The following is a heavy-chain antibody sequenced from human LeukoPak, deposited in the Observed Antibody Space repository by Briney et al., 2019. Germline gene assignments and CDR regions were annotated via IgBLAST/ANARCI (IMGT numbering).Heavy chain of an antibody. CDR3: ARGSDYDSSGFGLPGLNYYYYYMDV. J-gene: IGHJ6*03. CDR2: ISSNGGST. V-gene: IGHV3-64*01. CDR1: GFTFSSYA. D-gene: IGHD3-22*01. Sequence: QPGGSLRLSCAASGFTFSSYAMHWVRQAPGKGLEYVSAISSNGGSTYYANSVKGRFTISRDNSKNTLYLQMGSLRAEDMAVYYCARGSDYDSSGFGLPGLNYYYYYMDVWGKGTTATVSS.